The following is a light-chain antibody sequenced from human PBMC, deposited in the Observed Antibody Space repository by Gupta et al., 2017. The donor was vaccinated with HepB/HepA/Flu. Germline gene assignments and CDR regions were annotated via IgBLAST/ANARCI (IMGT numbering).Light chain of an antibody. CDR3: HHYNDWSPWT. Sequence: EIVMTQSAATLSVSAGRRATLSCSASKNIGSNFAWYQQRPGHPPSLLIFHADPSAAGTPSRCSGTGSWTEVTLTISSPQYEDSAVYYCHHYNDWSPWTFGQGTKVEIK. CDR2: HAD. CDR1: KNIGSN. V-gene: IGKV3-15*01. J-gene: IGKJ1*01.